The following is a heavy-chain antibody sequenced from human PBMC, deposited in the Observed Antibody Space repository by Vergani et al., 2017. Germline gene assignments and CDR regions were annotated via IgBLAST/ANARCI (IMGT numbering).Heavy chain of an antibody. J-gene: IGHJ5*02. D-gene: IGHD4-23*01. Sequence: EVQLVQSGAEVNKPGESLKISCKGSGSSFTSYWIGSVRQLPGKGMEWMGIIYPGDSDTSYSPSFQGQVTISADKSISTAYLQWSSLKASDTAMYYCARRALGGGSLYNWFDPWGQGTLVTVSS. CDR1: GSSFTSYW. CDR3: ARRALGGGSLYNWFDP. V-gene: IGHV5-51*01. CDR2: IYPGDSDT.